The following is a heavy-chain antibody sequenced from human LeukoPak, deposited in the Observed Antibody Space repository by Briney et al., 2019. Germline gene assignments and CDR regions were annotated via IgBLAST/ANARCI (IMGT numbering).Heavy chain of an antibody. Sequence: GESLRLSCGASGFTFNSYWFHWVRQAPGKGLVWVSRIDNDGTDTIYADSAKGRFAISRDNAKNTLYLQMDSLRAEDTAVYYCARGGFSHGFDIWGQGTMVTVSS. D-gene: IGHD5-12*01. V-gene: IGHV3-74*01. CDR2: IDNDGTDT. J-gene: IGHJ3*02. CDR3: ARGGFSHGFDI. CDR1: GFTFNSYW.